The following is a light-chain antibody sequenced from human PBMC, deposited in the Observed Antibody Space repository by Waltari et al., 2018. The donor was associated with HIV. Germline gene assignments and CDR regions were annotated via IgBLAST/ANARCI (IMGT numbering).Light chain of an antibody. V-gene: IGLV2-23*02. CDR1: SRDVGSYNV. Sequence: QSALTQPASVSGSPGQSITISCTGTSRDVGSYNVVSWYQQHPGKAPTLMIYEVNKRPAGVSNRFSGSKSGNTASLTISGLQAEDEADYHCCSYAGSSTHVFGTGTKVTVL. CDR2: EVN. J-gene: IGLJ1*01. CDR3: CSYAGSSTHV.